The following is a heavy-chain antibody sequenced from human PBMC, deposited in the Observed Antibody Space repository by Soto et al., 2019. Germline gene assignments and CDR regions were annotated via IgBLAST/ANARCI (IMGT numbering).Heavy chain of an antibody. J-gene: IGHJ4*02. D-gene: IGHD3-10*01. CDR1: GFTFSSYA. CDR2: ISGSGGST. V-gene: IGHV3-23*01. CDR3: AKSTGVLLWFGESYYFDY. Sequence: EVQPLESGGGLVQPGGSLRLSCAASGFTFSSYAMSWVRQAPGKGLEWVSAISGSGGSTYYADSVKGRFTISRDNSKNTLYLQMNSLRAEDTAVYYCAKSTGVLLWFGESYYFDYWGQGTLVTVSS.